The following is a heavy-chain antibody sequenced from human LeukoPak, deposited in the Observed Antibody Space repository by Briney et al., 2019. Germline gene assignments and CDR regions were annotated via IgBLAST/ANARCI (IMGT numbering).Heavy chain of an antibody. CDR3: ARDRHYYGSGSYSGY. D-gene: IGHD3-10*01. Sequence: PGGSLRLSCAASGFTFSSYAMSWVRQSPGKGLEWVSAISVSGGRTYYADSVKGRFTISRDNSKNTLYLQMNSLRAEDTAVYYCARDRHYYGSGSYSGYWGQGTLVTVSS. CDR2: ISVSGGRT. V-gene: IGHV3-23*01. CDR1: GFTFSSYA. J-gene: IGHJ4*02.